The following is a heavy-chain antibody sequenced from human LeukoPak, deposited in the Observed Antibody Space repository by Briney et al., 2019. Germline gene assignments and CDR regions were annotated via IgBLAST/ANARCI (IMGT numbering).Heavy chain of an antibody. CDR3: ARKKRGVAGPEDY. CDR2: IYHSGST. CDR1: GYSISSGYY. D-gene: IGHD6-19*01. Sequence: SETLSLTCAVSGYSISSGYYWGWIRQPPGKGLEWIGSIYHSGSTYYNPSLKSRVTISVDTSKNQSSLKLSSVTAADTAVYYCARKKRGVAGPEDYWGQGTLVTVSS. J-gene: IGHJ4*02. V-gene: IGHV4-38-2*01.